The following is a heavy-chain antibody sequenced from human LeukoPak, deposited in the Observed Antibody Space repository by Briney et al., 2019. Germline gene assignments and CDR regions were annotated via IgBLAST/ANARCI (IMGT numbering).Heavy chain of an antibody. CDR1: GFTFSSYS. J-gene: IGHJ4*02. CDR3: AKELGGSDY. Sequence: GGSLRLSCAASGFTFSSYSMNWVRQAPGKGLEWVSSISSTGSSIYYADSVKGRFTISRDNSKNTLYLQMNSLRAEDTAVYYCAKELGGSDYWGQGTLVTVSS. CDR2: ISSTGSSI. V-gene: IGHV3-21*01. D-gene: IGHD2-15*01.